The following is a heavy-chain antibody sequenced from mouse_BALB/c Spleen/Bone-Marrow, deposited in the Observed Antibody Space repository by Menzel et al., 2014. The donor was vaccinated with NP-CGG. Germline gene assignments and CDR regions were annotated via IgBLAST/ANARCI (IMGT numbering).Heavy chain of an antibody. J-gene: IGHJ1*01. CDR1: GFTFSSYG. D-gene: IGHD1-1*01. CDR3: ARVYGWYFYV. CDR2: INNNGGST. Sequence: LGESGGGLVKPGGSLKLSCVASGFTFSSYGMSWVRQTPDKRLELVATINNNGGSTYYPDSVKGQFTISRDNAKNTLYLQMSSLKSEGTAMYYCARVYGWYFYVWVGGTPVTVS. V-gene: IGHV5-6-3*01.